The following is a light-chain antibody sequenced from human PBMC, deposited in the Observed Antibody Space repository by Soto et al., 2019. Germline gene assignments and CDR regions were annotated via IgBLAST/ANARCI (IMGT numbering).Light chain of an antibody. CDR2: DVF. CDR1: QSVSSSY. V-gene: IGKV3-11*01. Sequence: VLTQSPVTLSLSPGERATLSCRASQSVSSSYLAWYQQKPGQAPRLLIYDVFNRATGIPARFSGSGSGTDFTLTISSLEPEDFAVYYCQQRSNWPPEITFGQGTRLEIK. CDR3: QQRSNWPPEIT. J-gene: IGKJ5*01.